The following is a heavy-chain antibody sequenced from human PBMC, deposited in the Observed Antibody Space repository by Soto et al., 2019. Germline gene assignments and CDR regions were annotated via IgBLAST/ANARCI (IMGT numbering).Heavy chain of an antibody. CDR3: AREYSSTHYYYYYGMDV. J-gene: IGHJ6*02. Sequence: AAVNVSCKASVYTFTGYYMHLVRQAPRQPLEGMGWINHNSGGTNYEQKFQGWVTMTRDTSISTAYMELSRLRSDDTAVYYCAREYSSTHYYYYYGMDVWGQGTMVTVSS. CDR1: VYTFTGYY. CDR2: INHNSGGT. D-gene: IGHD6-13*01. V-gene: IGHV1-2*04.